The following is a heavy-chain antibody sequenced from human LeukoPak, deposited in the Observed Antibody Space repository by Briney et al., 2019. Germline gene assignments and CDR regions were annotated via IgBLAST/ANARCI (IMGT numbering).Heavy chain of an antibody. V-gene: IGHV4-34*01. D-gene: IGHD5-18*01. J-gene: IGHJ5*02. CDR3: ARVSDPRYSFFDP. CDR2: TNHSGST. Sequence: SETLSLTCAVYGGSFSGYYWSWIRQPPGKGLEWIGETNHSGSTNYNPSLKGRVTISVDTSKNQLSLNLTSVTAADTAVYYCARVSDPRYSFFDPWGQGTLVTVSS. CDR1: GGSFSGYY.